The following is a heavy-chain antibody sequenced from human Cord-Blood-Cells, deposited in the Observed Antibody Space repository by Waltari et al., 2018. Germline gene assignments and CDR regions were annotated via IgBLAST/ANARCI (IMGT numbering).Heavy chain of an antibody. D-gene: IGHD6-6*01. CDR3: ARGLAARDY. Sequence: QVQLQQWGAGLLKPSETMSLTCAVYGGSFSGYYWSWIRQPPGKGLEGIGEINHSGSTNPNPSLKSRVTRSVDTSKNQCSLKLSAVTAADTGVYYCARGLAARDYWGQGTLVTVSS. J-gene: IGHJ4*02. CDR2: INHSGST. V-gene: IGHV4-34*01. CDR1: GGSFSGYY.